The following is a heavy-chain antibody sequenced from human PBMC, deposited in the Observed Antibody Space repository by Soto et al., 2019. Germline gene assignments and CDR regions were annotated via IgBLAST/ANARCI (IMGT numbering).Heavy chain of an antibody. CDR3: ARDREYCSGDNCYETGSDY. CDR1: GFSFSSYT. J-gene: IGHJ4*02. D-gene: IGHD2-15*01. V-gene: IGHV3-48*01. Sequence: EVQVVESGGGLVQPGGSLRLSCAASGFSFSSYTMKWVRQAPGKGLEWVSDISRSSSAIYYADSVKGRFTISRDNAKNSVFLQMNSLRAEDTAVYYCARDREYCSGDNCYETGSDYWGQGTLLTVSS. CDR2: ISRSSSAI.